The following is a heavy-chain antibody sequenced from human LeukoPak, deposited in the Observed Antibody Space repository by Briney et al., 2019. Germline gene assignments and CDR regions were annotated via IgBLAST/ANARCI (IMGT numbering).Heavy chain of an antibody. Sequence: QPGGSLRLSCAASGFTFSDYYMSWIRQAPGKGLEWVSIIYNDGSTYYADSMKGRFTISRDNSKNTLYLQVNSLRAEDTAMYYCARNILFAFDIWGQGTMVTVSS. CDR1: GFTFSDYY. CDR2: IYNDGST. CDR3: ARNILFAFDI. J-gene: IGHJ3*02. V-gene: IGHV3-53*01. D-gene: IGHD2/OR15-2a*01.